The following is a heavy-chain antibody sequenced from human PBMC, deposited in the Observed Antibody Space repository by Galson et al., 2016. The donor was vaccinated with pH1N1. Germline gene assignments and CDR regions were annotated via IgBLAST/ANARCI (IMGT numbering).Heavy chain of an antibody. D-gene: IGHD5-18*01. Sequence: ETLSLTCTVSGYSISVGHYWAWIRQSPGQGLEWIGSIYFTGSTYYNPSLNNRVTMSVDTSKHQFSLKLTSVTAADTAVYYCARRGYTYGEDAFDLWGQGTMVTVS. V-gene: IGHV4-38-2*02. CDR1: GYSISVGHY. CDR2: IYFTGST. CDR3: ARRGYTYGEDAFDL. J-gene: IGHJ3*01.